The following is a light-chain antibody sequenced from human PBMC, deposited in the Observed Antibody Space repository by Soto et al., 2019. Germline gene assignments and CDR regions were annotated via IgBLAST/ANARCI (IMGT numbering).Light chain of an antibody. CDR2: GNS. Sequence: QSVLTQPPSVSGAPGQRVTISCTGSSSNIGAGYDVHWYQQLPGTAPKLLIYGNSNRPSGVSNRFSGSKSGNTASLTISGLRAEDEADYYCNSYTSNNTYVFGTGTKLTVL. CDR1: SSNIGAGYD. V-gene: IGLV1-40*01. CDR3: NSYTSNNTYV. J-gene: IGLJ1*01.